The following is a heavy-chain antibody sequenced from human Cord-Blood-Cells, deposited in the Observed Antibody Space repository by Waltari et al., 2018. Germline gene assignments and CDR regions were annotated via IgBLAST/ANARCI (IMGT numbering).Heavy chain of an antibody. CDR2: ISAYNGNT. CDR3: ASSRGTYDAFDI. D-gene: IGHD3-16*01. Sequence: QVQLVQSGAEVKKRGASVKCSRQASGSRGTSFVSTRARKAPGQGLEWMGWISAYNGNTNYAQKLQGRVTMTTDTSTSTAYMELRSLRSDDTAVYYCASSRGTYDAFDIWGQGTMVTVSS. V-gene: IGHV1-18*01. CDR1: GSRGTSFV. J-gene: IGHJ3*02.